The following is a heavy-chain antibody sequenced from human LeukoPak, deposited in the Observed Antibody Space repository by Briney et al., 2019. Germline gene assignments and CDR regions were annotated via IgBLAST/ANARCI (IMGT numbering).Heavy chain of an antibody. CDR2: IIPIFGTA. Sequence: SVKVSCKASGGTFSSYAISWVRQAPGQGLEWMGRIIPIFGTANYAQKFQGRVTITTDESTSTAYMELSSLRSEYTAVYYCANTRGYYDILTGYPQDAFDIWGQGTMVTVSS. J-gene: IGHJ3*02. V-gene: IGHV1-69*05. CDR3: ANTRGYYDILTGYPQDAFDI. CDR1: GGTFSSYA. D-gene: IGHD3-9*01.